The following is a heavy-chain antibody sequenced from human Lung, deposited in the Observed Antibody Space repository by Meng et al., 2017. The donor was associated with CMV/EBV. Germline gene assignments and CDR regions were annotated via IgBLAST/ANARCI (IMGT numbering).Heavy chain of an antibody. CDR3: AKGGGSWFGP. CDR1: GASMSSDY. D-gene: IGHD3-16*01. Sequence: GSLRLSCTVSGASMSSDYWSWIRQSPGKGLEWVASVYHMGNTNYNPSLKSRATISLDTSKSQFSLKLISVTGAAPAIYYCAKGGGSWFGPWGQRSLVTVSS. V-gene: IGHV4-59*12. CDR2: VYHMGNT. J-gene: IGHJ5*02.